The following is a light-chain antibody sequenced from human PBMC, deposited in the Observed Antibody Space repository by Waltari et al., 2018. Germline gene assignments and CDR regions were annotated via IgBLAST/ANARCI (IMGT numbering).Light chain of an antibody. CDR1: QSISNW. CDR2: KAS. J-gene: IGKJ2*01. CDR3: QLYNSYSYT. V-gene: IGKV1-5*03. Sequence: DIQMTQSPSTLSASDGDRVTITCRASQSISNWLAWYQQRPGKAPKLLIYKASSLESGVPSRFSGSGSGTGFTLTITSLQPDDFATYYCQLYNSYSYTFGQGTKLEIK.